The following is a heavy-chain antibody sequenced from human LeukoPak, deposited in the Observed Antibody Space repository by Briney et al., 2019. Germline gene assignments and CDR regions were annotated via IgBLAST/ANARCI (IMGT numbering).Heavy chain of an antibody. CDR3: ARGGSGVDY. CDR1: GFHFSSHG. J-gene: IGHJ4*02. V-gene: IGHV3-21*01. Sequence: GGTLRLSCAASGFHFSSHGMNWVRPAPGKGLEWVSGISPSGDITYYADSVMGRFTISRDNAKNSLYLQMNSLRAEDTAVYYCARGGSGVDYWGQGTLVTVSS. D-gene: IGHD6-19*01. CDR2: ISPSGDIT.